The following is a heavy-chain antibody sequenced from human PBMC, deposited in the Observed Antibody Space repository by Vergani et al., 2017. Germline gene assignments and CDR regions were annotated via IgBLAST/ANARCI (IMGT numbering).Heavy chain of an antibody. CDR1: GGSISSSSYY. V-gene: IGHV4-39*01. J-gene: IGHJ4*02. D-gene: IGHD3-22*01. CDR2: IYYSGST. Sequence: QLQLQESDPGLVKPSETLSLTCTVSGGSISSSSYYWGWIRQPPGKGLEWIGSIYYSGSTYYNPSLKSRVTISVDTSKNQFSLKLSSVTAADTAVYYCARHRLYDSSGYDYWGQGTLVTVSS. CDR3: ARHRLYDSSGYDY.